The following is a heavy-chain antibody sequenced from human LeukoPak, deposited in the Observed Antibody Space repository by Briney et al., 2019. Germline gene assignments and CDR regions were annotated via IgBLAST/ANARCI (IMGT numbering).Heavy chain of an antibody. D-gene: IGHD2-21*02. Sequence: XXXSWVRQAPGXGLEWVSITYSDSSTNYADSVKGRFTISRDTSQNTLSLQMNSLRAEDTAVYYCVRKNRDFNAAFDIWGQGTVVTVSS. CDR1: XX. V-gene: IGHV3-53*01. CDR3: VRKNRDFNAAFDI. J-gene: IGHJ3*02. CDR2: TYSDSST.